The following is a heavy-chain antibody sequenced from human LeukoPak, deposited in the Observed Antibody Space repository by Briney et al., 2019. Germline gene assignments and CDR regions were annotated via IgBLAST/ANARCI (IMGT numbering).Heavy chain of an antibody. V-gene: IGHV4-34*01. CDR3: ASRGYCSSTSCSIGVDY. D-gene: IGHD2-2*01. CDR2: INHSGST. J-gene: IGHJ4*02. Sequence: KPSETLSLTCAVYGGSFSGYYWSWIRQPPGKGLEWIGEINHSGSTNYNLSLKSRVTISVDTSKNQFSLKLSSVTAADTAVYYCASRGYCSSTSCSIGVDYWGQGTLVTVSS. CDR1: GGSFSGYY.